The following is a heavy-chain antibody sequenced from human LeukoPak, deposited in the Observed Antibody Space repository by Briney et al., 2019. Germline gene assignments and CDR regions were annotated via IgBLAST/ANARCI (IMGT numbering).Heavy chain of an antibody. D-gene: IGHD3-10*01. Sequence: GGSLRLSCAASGFTFSNYWMIWVRQAPGKGLEWVSSISGGGGSTQYAASVQGRFTISRDNAKNSLYLQMNSLRAEDTAVYYCARTSSGSYYNWFDPWGQGTLVTVSS. CDR3: ARTSSGSYYNWFDP. J-gene: IGHJ5*02. V-gene: IGHV3-21*01. CDR2: ISGGGGST. CDR1: GFTFSNYW.